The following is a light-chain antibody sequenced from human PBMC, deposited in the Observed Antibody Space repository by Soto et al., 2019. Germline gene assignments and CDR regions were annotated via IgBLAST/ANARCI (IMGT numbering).Light chain of an antibody. CDR3: QQYNTYPIT. CDR2: DAS. Sequence: DIQMTQSPSTLSASGGDRVAISCRASQTISTWLAWYQHQPGTAPTLLISDASTLESGVPSRFSATGSGTEFTLTISSLQPDDFATYYCQQYNTYPITFGQGTRLEIK. V-gene: IGKV1-5*01. J-gene: IGKJ5*01. CDR1: QTISTW.